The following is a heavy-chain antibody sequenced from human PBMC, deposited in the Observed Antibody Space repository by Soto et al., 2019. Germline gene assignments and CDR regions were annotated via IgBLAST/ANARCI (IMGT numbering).Heavy chain of an antibody. D-gene: IGHD5-12*01. CDR1: GGSISSGGYY. Sequence: PSETLSLTCTVSGGSISSGGYYWSWIRQHPGKGLEWIGYIYYSGSTYYNPSLKSRVTISVDTSKNQFSLKLSSVTAADTAVYYCARVLSGYDTYWFDPWGQGXLVTVSS. CDR3: ARVLSGYDTYWFDP. J-gene: IGHJ5*02. V-gene: IGHV4-31*03. CDR2: IYYSGST.